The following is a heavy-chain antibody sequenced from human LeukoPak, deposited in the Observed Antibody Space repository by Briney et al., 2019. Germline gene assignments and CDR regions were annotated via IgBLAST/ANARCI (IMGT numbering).Heavy chain of an antibody. V-gene: IGHV1-2*02. D-gene: IGHD6-19*01. J-gene: IGHJ4*02. Sequence: ASVKVSCKASGYTFTGYYMHWVRQAPGQGLEWMGWINPNSCGTNYAQKFQGRVTMTRDTSISTAYMELSRLRSDDTAVYYCARVQLVPSGYSSGWHYFDYWGQGTLVTVSS. CDR2: INPNSCGT. CDR1: GYTFTGYY. CDR3: ARVQLVPSGYSSGWHYFDY.